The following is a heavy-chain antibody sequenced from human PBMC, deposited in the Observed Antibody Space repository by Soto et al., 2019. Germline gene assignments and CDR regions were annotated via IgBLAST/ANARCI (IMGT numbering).Heavy chain of an antibody. CDR2: IYYSGST. V-gene: IGHV4-39*01. CDR3: ARSGGLQHIDY. CDR1: GYSISRSSYY. D-gene: IGHD4-4*01. J-gene: IGHJ4*02. Sequence: PSETLSLTCTVSGYSISRSSYYWGWIRQPPGKGLEWIGSIYYSGSTYYNPSLKSRVTISVDTSKNQFSLKLSSVTAADTAVHYCARSGGLQHIDYWGQGTLVTVSS.